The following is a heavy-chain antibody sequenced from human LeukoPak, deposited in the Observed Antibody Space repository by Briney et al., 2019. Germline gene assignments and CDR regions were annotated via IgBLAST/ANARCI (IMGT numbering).Heavy chain of an antibody. J-gene: IGHJ4*02. Sequence: PGGSLRLSCAASEFTLRSYSMHWVRQAPGKGLEWVSYISTSSTYIYYADLVRDRFSISRDNAKNSLYLHMNSLKADDTAVYYCARDASGSSIGLIDFWGQGTLVTVSS. CDR2: ISTSSTYI. D-gene: IGHD1-26*01. V-gene: IGHV3-21*01. CDR1: EFTLRSYS. CDR3: ARDASGSSIGLIDF.